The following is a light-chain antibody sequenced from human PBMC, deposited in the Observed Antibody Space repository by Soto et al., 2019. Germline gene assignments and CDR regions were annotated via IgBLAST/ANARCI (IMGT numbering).Light chain of an antibody. CDR1: KLGNKY. CDR2: QDS. V-gene: IGLV3-1*01. J-gene: IGLJ2*01. Sequence: SYELTQPPSVSVSPGKTSSITCSGDKLGNKYACWYQQKPGQSPVLVIYQDSKRPSAIPERFSGSNSGNTATLTISGTQAMDEADYYCQTWDSSTVVFGGGTKVTVL. CDR3: QTWDSSTVV.